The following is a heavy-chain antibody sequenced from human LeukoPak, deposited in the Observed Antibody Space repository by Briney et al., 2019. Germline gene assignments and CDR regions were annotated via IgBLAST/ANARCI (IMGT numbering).Heavy chain of an antibody. CDR3: ARELITVDY. D-gene: IGHD1-14*01. Sequence: AGGSLRLSCSASGFSFTTYGMHWVRQAPGKGLEWVAFIRYDGNNKDYADSVKGRFAISRDNSKNTHHLQMNGLRVEDTAVYYCARELITVDYWGQGTLVTVSS. CDR1: GFSFTTYG. CDR2: IRYDGNNK. J-gene: IGHJ4*02. V-gene: IGHV3-30*02.